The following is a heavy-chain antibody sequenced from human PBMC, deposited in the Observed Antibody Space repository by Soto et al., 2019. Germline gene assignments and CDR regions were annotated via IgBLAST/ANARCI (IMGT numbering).Heavy chain of an antibody. Sequence: EVHLVESGGGLVQPGGSLRLSCAASGFIFSSYGMNWVRQAPGKGLEWVSFISSSSSTIYYADSVKGRFTISRDNAKNSLYLQMNSLRDEDTAVYYCVRDVGYYYDSSGYYRFDYWGQGTLVTVSS. V-gene: IGHV3-48*02. D-gene: IGHD3-22*01. CDR1: GFIFSSYG. J-gene: IGHJ4*02. CDR3: VRDVGYYYDSSGYYRFDY. CDR2: ISSSSSTI.